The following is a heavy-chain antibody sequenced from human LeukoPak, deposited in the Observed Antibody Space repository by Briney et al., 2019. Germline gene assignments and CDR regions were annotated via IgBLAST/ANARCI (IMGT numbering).Heavy chain of an antibody. V-gene: IGHV4-4*07. J-gene: IGHJ4*02. CDR2: IYTSGST. CDR1: GGSISSYY. Sequence: SETLSLTCTVSGGSISSYYWSWIRQPAGKGLEWIGRIYTSGSTNYNPSLKSRVTMSVDTSKNQFSLKLSSVTAADTAVFYCARVQLTTVTGYFDYWGQGTLVTASS. D-gene: IGHD4-17*01. CDR3: ARVQLTTVTGYFDY.